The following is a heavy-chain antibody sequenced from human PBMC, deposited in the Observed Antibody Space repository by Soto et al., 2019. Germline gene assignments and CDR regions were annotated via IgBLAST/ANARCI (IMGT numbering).Heavy chain of an antibody. V-gene: IGHV4-59*01. CDR1: GGSISSYY. J-gene: IGHJ5*02. Sequence: SETLSLTCTVSGGSISSYYWSWIRQPPGKGLEWIGYIYYSGSTNYNPSLKSRVTISVDTSKNQFSLKLSSVTAADTAVYYCARASWGIAARPNWFDPWGQGTLVTVSS. D-gene: IGHD6-6*01. CDR3: ARASWGIAARPNWFDP. CDR2: IYYSGST.